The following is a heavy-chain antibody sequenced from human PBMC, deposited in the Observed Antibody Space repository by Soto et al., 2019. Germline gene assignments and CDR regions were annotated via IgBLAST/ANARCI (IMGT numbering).Heavy chain of an antibody. CDR2: ISSSSSYI. J-gene: IGHJ4*02. CDR1: GFTFSSYS. V-gene: IGHV3-21*01. CDR3: ARDRVSEHNSDFDY. Sequence: PGGSLRLSCAASGFTFSSYSMNWVRQAPGKGLEWVSSISSSSSYIYYADSVKGRFTISRDNAKNSLYLQMNSLRAEDTAVYYCARDRVSEHNSDFDYWGQGTLVIVSS. D-gene: IGHD2-21*01.